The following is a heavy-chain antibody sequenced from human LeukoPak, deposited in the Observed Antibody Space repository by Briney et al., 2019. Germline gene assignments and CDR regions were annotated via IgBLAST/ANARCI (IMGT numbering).Heavy chain of an antibody. Sequence: ASVKVSCKASGGTFSSYAISWVRQAPGQGLEWMGGIIPIFGTANYAQKFQGRVTITTDESTSTAYMELSSLRSEDTAVYYCAGRLWFGEFNFDYWGQGTLVTVSS. J-gene: IGHJ4*02. V-gene: IGHV1-69*05. CDR1: GGTFSSYA. CDR2: IIPIFGTA. D-gene: IGHD3-10*01. CDR3: AGRLWFGEFNFDY.